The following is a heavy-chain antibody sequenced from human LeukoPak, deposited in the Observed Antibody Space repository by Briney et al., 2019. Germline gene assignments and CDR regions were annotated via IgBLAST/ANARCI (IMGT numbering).Heavy chain of an antibody. V-gene: IGHV4-38-2*02. Sequence: SVTLSLTCTVSTYSISSGYYWGWIRPPPGKGLEWIGNIYHNGNTYYNPSLKSRVTISVDTSKKQFSLKLRTATAADTAVYYCARIEAVTRGYNHAYYFDYWGQGTLVTVSS. CDR2: IYHNGNT. D-gene: IGHD5-18*01. CDR3: ARIEAVTRGYNHAYYFDY. J-gene: IGHJ4*02. CDR1: TYSISSGYY.